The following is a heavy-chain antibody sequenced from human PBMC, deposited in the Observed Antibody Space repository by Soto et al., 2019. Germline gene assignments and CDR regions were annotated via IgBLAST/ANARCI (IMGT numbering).Heavy chain of an antibody. V-gene: IGHV4-59*01. Sequence: SETPSLTCTVSGGSISSYYWSWIRQPPGKGLEWIGYIYYSGSTNYNPSLKSRVTISVDTSKNQFSLKLSSVTAADTAVYYCARDKEGAFDIWGQGTMVTVSS. CDR3: ARDKEGAFDI. CDR2: IYYSGST. CDR1: GGSISSYY. J-gene: IGHJ3*02.